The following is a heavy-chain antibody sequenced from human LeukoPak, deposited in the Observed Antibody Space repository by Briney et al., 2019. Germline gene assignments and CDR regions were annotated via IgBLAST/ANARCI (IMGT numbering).Heavy chain of an antibody. CDR1: GGSFSGYY. V-gene: IGHV4-34*01. Sequence: SETLSLTCAVYGGSFSGYYWSWIRQPPGKGLEWIGEINHSGSTNYNPSLKSRVTISVDTSKNQFSPKLSSVTAADTAVYYCARVRRTTYYYDSSGYTPPPYFDYWGQGTLVTVSS. CDR2: INHSGST. CDR3: ARVRRTTYYYDSSGYTPPPYFDY. D-gene: IGHD3-22*01. J-gene: IGHJ4*02.